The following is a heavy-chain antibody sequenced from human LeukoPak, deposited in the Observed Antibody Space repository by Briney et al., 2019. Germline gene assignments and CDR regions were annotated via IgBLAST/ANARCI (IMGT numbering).Heavy chain of an antibody. CDR1: GYTFTGYY. CDR3: AREHRPMVRATRGWFDP. CDR2: INPNSGGT. Sequence: GASVKVSCKASGYTFTGYYMHWVRQAPGQGLEWMGWINPNSGGTNYAQKFQGWVTMTRDTSISTAYMELSRLRSDDTAVYYCAREHRPMVRATRGWFDPWGQGTLVTVSA. J-gene: IGHJ5*02. V-gene: IGHV1-2*04. D-gene: IGHD3-10*01.